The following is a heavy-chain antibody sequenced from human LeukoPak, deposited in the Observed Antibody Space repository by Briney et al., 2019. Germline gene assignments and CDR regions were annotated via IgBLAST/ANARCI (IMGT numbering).Heavy chain of an antibody. CDR3: ARVAVGATRVDFDY. J-gene: IGHJ4*02. CDR1: GFTVNNNY. CDR2: IRSSGSPI. Sequence: GGSLRLSCAASGFTVNNNYMTWVRQAPGKGLEWISYIRSSGSPIYYADSVRGRFTISKDNAKNSLYLQMNSLRDEDTAVYYCARVAVGATRVDFDYWGQGTLVTVSS. V-gene: IGHV3-11*04. D-gene: IGHD1-26*01.